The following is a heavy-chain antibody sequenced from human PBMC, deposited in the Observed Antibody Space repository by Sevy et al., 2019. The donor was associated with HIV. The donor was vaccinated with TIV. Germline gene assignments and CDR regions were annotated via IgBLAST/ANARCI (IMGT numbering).Heavy chain of an antibody. J-gene: IGHJ6*02. D-gene: IGHD3-16*02. V-gene: IGHV3-30-3*01. CDR1: GFIFSRSP. CDR3: AREGVLMGGSIVSYGMDV. CDR2: MSYNGNRK. Sequence: GGSLRLSCEGSGFIFSRSPMHWVRQAPGKGLEWVAVMSYNGNRKYNEDSVKGRFTISRDDSKNTVFLQMNSLRVEDTGVYYCAREGVLMGGSIVSYGMDVWGQGTTVTVSS.